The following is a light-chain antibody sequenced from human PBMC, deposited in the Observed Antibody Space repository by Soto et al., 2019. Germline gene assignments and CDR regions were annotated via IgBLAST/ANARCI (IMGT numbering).Light chain of an antibody. CDR2: END. CDR3: GTWDSSLTTFV. J-gene: IGLJ1*01. V-gene: IGLV1-51*02. CDR1: SSNIGKYY. Sequence: QSVLTQPPSVSAAPGQKVTMSCSGSSSNIGKYYVSWHQQLPGTAPKLLIYENDKRPSGIPHRFSGSKSGTSATLGITGLQTGDEADYYCGTWDSSLTTFVFGTGTKVTVL.